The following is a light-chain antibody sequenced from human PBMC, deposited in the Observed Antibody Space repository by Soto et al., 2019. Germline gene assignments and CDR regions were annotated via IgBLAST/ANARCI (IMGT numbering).Light chain of an antibody. CDR2: EVS. CDR1: SSDVGAYNY. V-gene: IGLV2-14*01. Sequence: QSALTQPASVSGSPGQSITISCTGTSSDVGAYNYVSWYQQHPGKAPKLMIYEVSNRPSGVSNRFSGSKSGNRASLTISGLQAEDEADYYCSLYSSGSTYVFGTGTKVTGL. CDR3: SLYSSGSTYV. J-gene: IGLJ1*01.